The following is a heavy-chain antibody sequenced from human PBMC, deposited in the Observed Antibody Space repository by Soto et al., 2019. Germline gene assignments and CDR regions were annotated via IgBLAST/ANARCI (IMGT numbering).Heavy chain of an antibody. V-gene: IGHV4-31*03. Sequence: SETLSLTCTVSGGSISSGGYYWSWIRQHPGKGLEWIGYIYYSGSTYYNPSLKSRVTISVDTSKNQFSPKLSSVTAADTAVYYCAREERYSSSRIAYFDYWGQGTLVTVSS. CDR2: IYYSGST. D-gene: IGHD6-13*01. CDR3: AREERYSSSRIAYFDY. J-gene: IGHJ4*02. CDR1: GGSISSGGYY.